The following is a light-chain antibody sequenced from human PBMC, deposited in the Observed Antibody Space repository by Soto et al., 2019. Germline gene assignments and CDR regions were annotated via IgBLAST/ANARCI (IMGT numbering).Light chain of an antibody. J-gene: IGLJ1*01. CDR1: SSDVGNYDL. V-gene: IGLV2-23*02. CDR3: CSYAGPTTYYF. Sequence: QSVLTQPASVSGSPGQSITISCTGTSSDVGNYDLVSWFLHHPGKAPKLLIYEVNERPSGVSNRFSGSKSGNTASLTISGLQAEDEADYYCCSYAGPTTYYFFGPGSKVTVL. CDR2: EVN.